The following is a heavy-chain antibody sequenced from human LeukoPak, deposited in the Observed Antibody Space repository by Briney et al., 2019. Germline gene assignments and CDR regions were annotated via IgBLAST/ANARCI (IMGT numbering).Heavy chain of an antibody. CDR2: ISSNGSTI. CDR1: GLPFSSYE. D-gene: IGHD3-10*02. Sequence: GGSLRLSCAASGLPFSSYEMNWVRQAPGKGLEWVSYISSNGSTIYYADSVKGRFPISRDNAKNSLYLQMNSLRAEDTAVYYCAELGITMIGGVWGKGTPVSTSS. CDR3: AELGITMIGGV. J-gene: IGHJ6*04. V-gene: IGHV3-48*03.